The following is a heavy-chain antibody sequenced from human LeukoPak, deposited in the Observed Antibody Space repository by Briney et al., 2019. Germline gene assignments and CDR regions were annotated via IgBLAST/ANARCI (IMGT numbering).Heavy chain of an antibody. Sequence: GGPLRLSCAASGFMFNTYAMHWVRQAPGKGLEWVAFIQYDGSIQYYADSVKGRFTISRDNSKDSLYLEVSSLRPEDTAVYYCARLGYCDSGNCFSARPFDRWGQGTPVTVPS. D-gene: IGHD2-15*01. J-gene: IGHJ5*02. V-gene: IGHV3-30*02. CDR1: GFMFNTYA. CDR3: ARLGYCDSGNCFSARPFDR. CDR2: IQYDGSIQ.